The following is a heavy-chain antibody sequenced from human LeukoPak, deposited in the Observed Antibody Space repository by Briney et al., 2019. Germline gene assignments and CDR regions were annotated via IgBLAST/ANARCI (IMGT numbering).Heavy chain of an antibody. Sequence: PGGSLRLSCVASGFTFSSYWMSWVRQAPGKGLEWVAIIKQDGSQKDYVDSVKGRFTISRDNAKNSLYLQMDSLRAEDTAVYYCARDANRVGATGASDIWGQGTMVTVSS. CDR3: ARDANRVGATGASDI. J-gene: IGHJ3*02. V-gene: IGHV3-7*01. CDR2: IKQDGSQK. D-gene: IGHD1-26*01. CDR1: GFTFSSYW.